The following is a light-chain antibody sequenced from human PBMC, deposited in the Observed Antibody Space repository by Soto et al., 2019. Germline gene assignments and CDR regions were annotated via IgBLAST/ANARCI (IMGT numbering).Light chain of an antibody. Sequence: QSVLTQPPSVSAAPGQKVTISCSGSSSNIENNYVSWYQQLPGTAPKLLFYENTKRPSGVPDRFSGSKTGTSATLGITGLQTGVEADYYCASWDNRLAAVIFGGGTKLTVL. CDR3: ASWDNRLAAVI. CDR1: SSNIENNY. CDR2: ENT. V-gene: IGLV1-51*02. J-gene: IGLJ2*01.